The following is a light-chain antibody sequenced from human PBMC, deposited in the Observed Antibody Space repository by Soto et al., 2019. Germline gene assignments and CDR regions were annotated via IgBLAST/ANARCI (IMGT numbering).Light chain of an antibody. Sequence: QSALTQPASVSGSPGQSITISCAGTRSDVGGYNYVSWYQQHPGKAPKLMIYEVSNRPSGVSDRFSGSKSGSTASLTISGLQAEDEGDYFCISYTSDSTFVFGSGTKVTVL. J-gene: IGLJ1*01. V-gene: IGLV2-14*01. CDR2: EVS. CDR3: ISYTSDSTFV. CDR1: RSDVGGYNY.